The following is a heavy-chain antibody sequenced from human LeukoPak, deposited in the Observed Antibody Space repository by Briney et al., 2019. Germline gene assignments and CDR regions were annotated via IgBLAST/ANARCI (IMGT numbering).Heavy chain of an antibody. D-gene: IGHD2-2*01. Sequence: KPSETLSLTCTVSGGSISGGGYYWSWIRQHPGKGLEWIGYIYYSGSTYYNPSLKSRVTISVDTSKNQFSLKLSSVTAADTAVYYRARDPRYCSSTSCQNDAFDIWGQGTMVTVSS. J-gene: IGHJ3*02. CDR3: ARDPRYCSSTSCQNDAFDI. V-gene: IGHV4-31*03. CDR2: IYYSGST. CDR1: GGSISGGGYY.